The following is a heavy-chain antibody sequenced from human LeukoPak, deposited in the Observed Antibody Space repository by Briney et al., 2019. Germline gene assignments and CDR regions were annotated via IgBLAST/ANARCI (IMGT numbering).Heavy chain of an antibody. CDR3: ARAQQAYGFDY. J-gene: IGHJ4*02. V-gene: IGHV3-30*03. D-gene: IGHD3-10*01. CDR1: GFTFSTYG. Sequence: PGGSLRLSCAASGFTFSTYGMHWVRQAPGKGLEWVAVISYDGGNKYYADSVKGRFTISRDNSKNMLFLQMDSLKPEDTAVYYCARAQQAYGFDYWGQGTLVTVSS. CDR2: ISYDGGNK.